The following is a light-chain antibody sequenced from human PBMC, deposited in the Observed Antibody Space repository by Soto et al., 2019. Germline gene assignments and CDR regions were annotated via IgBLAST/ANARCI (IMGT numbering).Light chain of an antibody. CDR3: HQSYSTPYT. J-gene: IGKJ2*01. V-gene: IGKV1-39*01. CDR2: AAS. Sequence: DSQMTQSPCSLSASVGDRVTITCRASQSSSSYLNWYQQKPGKAPKLLIYAASSLQSGVTSRFSGSGSGTDFTLTISSVQPEDFATYYCHQSYSTPYTFGQGTKLEIK. CDR1: QSSSSY.